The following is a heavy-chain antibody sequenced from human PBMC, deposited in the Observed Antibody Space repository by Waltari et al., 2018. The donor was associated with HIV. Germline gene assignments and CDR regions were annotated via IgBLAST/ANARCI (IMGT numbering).Heavy chain of an antibody. V-gene: IGHV4-39*01. CDR3: ARPCLHCSGPLGAFDI. CDR2: IYYSGST. D-gene: IGHD2-15*01. CDR1: GGSISSSSYY. Sequence: QLQLQESGPGLVKPSETLSLTCTVSGGSISSSSYYCGWIRQPPGKGLEWIGSIYYSGSTYYNPSLKSRVTISVDTSKNQFSLKLSSVTAADTAVYYCARPCLHCSGPLGAFDIWGQGTMVTVSS. J-gene: IGHJ3*02.